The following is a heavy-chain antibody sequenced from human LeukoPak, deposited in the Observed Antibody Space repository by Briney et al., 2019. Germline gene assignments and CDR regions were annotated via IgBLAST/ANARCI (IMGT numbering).Heavy chain of an antibody. CDR1: GGSFSGYY. V-gene: IGHV3-53*01. D-gene: IGHD3-22*01. CDR2: IYTGGST. Sequence: ETLSLTCAVYGGSFSGYYWSWVRQAPGKGLEWVSVIYTGGSTYYAVSVRGRFTISGDNSKNTLYLQMNSLRAEDTAVYYCARAGKDSSGFWDYWGQGTLVTVSS. CDR3: ARAGKDSSGFWDY. J-gene: IGHJ4*02.